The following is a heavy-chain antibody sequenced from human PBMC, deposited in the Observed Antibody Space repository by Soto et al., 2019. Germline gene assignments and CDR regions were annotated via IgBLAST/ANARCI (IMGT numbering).Heavy chain of an antibody. CDR1: GGSFSTYG. D-gene: IGHD2-21*02. CDR2: IIPKFGTT. V-gene: IGHV1-69*13. J-gene: IGHJ4*02. CDR3: ARELDPYSGGNSLSLDY. Sequence: QVQLVQSGAEVKKPGSSVKVSCKASGGSFSTYGINWVRLAPGQGLEWMGGIIPKFGTTNYAQKFRGRVTXTXXESTNTAYMELNYLRSEDTAVYFCARELDPYSGGNSLSLDYWGQGTLVTVSS.